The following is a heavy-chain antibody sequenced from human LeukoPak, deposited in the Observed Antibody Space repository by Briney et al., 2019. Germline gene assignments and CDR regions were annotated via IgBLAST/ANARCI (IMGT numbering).Heavy chain of an antibody. CDR2: ISSDGSNT. CDR1: GFTFNDYA. CDR3: GRDQGKGYYYYGMDV. Sequence: GESLTLSCAASGFTFNDYAMHWVRQAPGKGLEWVAFISSDGSNTYYADSVRGRLTISRDNSKHTLYLQVNRLRAEDMAVYYCGRDQGKGYYYYGMDVWGQGTTVTVSS. J-gene: IGHJ6*02. V-gene: IGHV3-30-3*01.